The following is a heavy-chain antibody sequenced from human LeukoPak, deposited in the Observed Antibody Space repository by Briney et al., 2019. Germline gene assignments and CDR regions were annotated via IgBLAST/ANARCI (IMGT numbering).Heavy chain of an antibody. D-gene: IGHD5-18*01. Sequence: ASVKVSCKASGYTFTSYGISWVRQAPGQGLEWMGWISAYNGNTNYAQKLQGRVTMTTDTSTSTAYMELRSLRSDDTAVYYCARLQYSHGFYYFDYWGQGTLVTVSS. CDR3: ARLQYSHGFYYFDY. J-gene: IGHJ4*02. CDR2: ISAYNGNT. V-gene: IGHV1-18*01. CDR1: GYTFTSYG.